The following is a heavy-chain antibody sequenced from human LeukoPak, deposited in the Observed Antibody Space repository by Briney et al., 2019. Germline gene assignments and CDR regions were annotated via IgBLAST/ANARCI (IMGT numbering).Heavy chain of an antibody. CDR3: ARTYGGNPGPWFGP. V-gene: IGHV4-39*07. CDR2: ISYSGST. Sequence: PSETLSLTCTVSGGSISNSSYYWAWIRQPPGKGLEWIGGISYSGSTYYNPSLKSRGTMSVDTSKNQFSLRLSPVTAADTAVYYCARTYGGNPGPWFGPWGQGTLVTVSS. D-gene: IGHD4-23*01. CDR1: GGSISNSSYY. J-gene: IGHJ5*02.